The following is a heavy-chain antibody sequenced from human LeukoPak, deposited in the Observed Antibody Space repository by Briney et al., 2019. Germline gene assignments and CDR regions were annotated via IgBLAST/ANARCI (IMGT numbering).Heavy chain of an antibody. CDR2: ISPEGKFK. CDR1: GFSLSAYG. D-gene: IGHD6-6*01. CDR3: VKEAGRHDAFDI. V-gene: IGHV3-30*13. Sequence: PGGSLTLSCAASGFSLSAYGMHWVRQVPGKGPDWVAGISPEGKFKNYADSVRDRVSISRDNSVYITLLHMKSLRPEDTAVYFCVKEAGRHDAFDIWGPGTRVIVSS. J-gene: IGHJ3*02.